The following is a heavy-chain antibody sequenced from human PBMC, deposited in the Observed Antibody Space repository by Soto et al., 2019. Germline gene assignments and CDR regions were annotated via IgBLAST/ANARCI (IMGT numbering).Heavy chain of an antibody. J-gene: IGHJ4*02. CDR1: GDSITNSDW. V-gene: IGHV4-4*02. CDR3: AKIVGATRGWDY. Sequence: QVQLQESGPGLVKPSGTLSLTCAVSGDSITNSDWWIWVRQPPGKGLEWIGEIFHSGSTNYNPSLQRRVTISIDKSRNQFSLMLTSVTAADTAVYYCAKIVGATRGWDYWGQGALVTVSS. CDR2: IFHSGST. D-gene: IGHD1-26*01.